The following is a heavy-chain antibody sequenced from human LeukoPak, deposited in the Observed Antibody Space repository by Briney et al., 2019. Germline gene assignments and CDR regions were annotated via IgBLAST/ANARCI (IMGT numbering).Heavy chain of an antibody. CDR2: ISSGSSYI. V-gene: IGHV3-21*01. CDR3: ARQGYVLLWFGESHHDY. J-gene: IGHJ4*02. Sequence: GGSLRLSCAASGFTFNTYSMNWVRQAPGKGLEWVSSISSGSSYIYYADSVKGRFTISRDNAKNSLYLQMNSLRAEDTAVYYCARQGYVLLWFGESHHDYWGQGTLVTVSS. CDR1: GFTFNTYS. D-gene: IGHD3-10*01.